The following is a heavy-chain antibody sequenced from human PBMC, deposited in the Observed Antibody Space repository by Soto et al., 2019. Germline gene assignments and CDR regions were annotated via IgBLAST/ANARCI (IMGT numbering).Heavy chain of an antibody. CDR2: MNPNSGNT. J-gene: IGHJ4*02. Sequence: QVQLVQSGAEVKKPGASVKVSCKASGYTFTSYDINWVRQATGQGLEWMGWMNPNSGNTGYAQKFQGRVTMTRNTSIRTAYMELSSLRSEDTALYYCARERSSGWYVDYWGQGTLVTVSS. CDR1: GYTFTSYD. V-gene: IGHV1-8*01. CDR3: ARERSSGWYVDY. D-gene: IGHD6-19*01.